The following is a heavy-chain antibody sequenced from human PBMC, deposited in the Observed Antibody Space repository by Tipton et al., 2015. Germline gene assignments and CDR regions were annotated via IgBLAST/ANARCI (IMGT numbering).Heavy chain of an antibody. V-gene: IGHV4-39*01. Sequence: TLSLTCSVSGGSFSSDNYYWGWIRQVPGKGLEWIGSISYTWITYYNPSLKSRVSMSVDKSKSQFSLKVTFVAAADTAKYYCARHLGVKKEWQSLLDEAFDIWGQGTMVTVSS. CDR1: GGSFSSDNYY. D-gene: IGHD3-3*02. CDR2: ISYTWIT. J-gene: IGHJ3*02. CDR3: ARHLGVKKEWQSLLDEAFDI.